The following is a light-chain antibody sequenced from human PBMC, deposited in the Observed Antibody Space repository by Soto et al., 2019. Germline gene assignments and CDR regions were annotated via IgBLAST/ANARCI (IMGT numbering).Light chain of an antibody. CDR3: AAWDDSLNGPV. CDR1: SSNIGSKT. V-gene: IGLV1-44*01. CDR2: SNN. Sequence: QSVLTQPPSASGTPGQTVTISCSGSSSNIGSKTVNWYQQLPGTAPKLLIYSNNQRPSGVPDRFSGSKSGTSASLAISGLQSEDEADYYCAAWDDSLNGPVFGGGTKLTVL. J-gene: IGLJ2*01.